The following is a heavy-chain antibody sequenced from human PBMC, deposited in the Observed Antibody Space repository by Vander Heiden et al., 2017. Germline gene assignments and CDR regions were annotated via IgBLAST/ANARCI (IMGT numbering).Heavy chain of an antibody. CDR2: IYYRWKT. CDR1: GGSISSGGYY. CDR3: GRYGYYGLGRLPH. Sequence: QVQLQESGPGLVKPSQTLSLTCTVSGGSISSGGYYWSWIRPQPGKGLEWSGYIYYRWKTYYNPSLKSRVTISVDTSKNQFALKLSSVTAADTAMYYCGRYGYYGLGRLPHWGQGTLVTVSS. D-gene: IGHD3-10*01. V-gene: IGHV4-31*03. J-gene: IGHJ4*02.